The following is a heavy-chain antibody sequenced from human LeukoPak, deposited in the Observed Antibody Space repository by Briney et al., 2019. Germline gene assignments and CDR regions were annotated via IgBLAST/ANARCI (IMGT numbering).Heavy chain of an antibody. CDR3: ARDRGSGWHTFDY. Sequence: GGSLRLSCAASGFTVSNNYMTWVRQAPGKGLEWVSSVSSSSSYTFYADSVRGRFTISRDNAKNSLYLQMNSLRAEDTAVYYCARDRGSGWHTFDYWGQGTLVTVSS. CDR1: GFTVSNNY. V-gene: IGHV3-21*01. J-gene: IGHJ4*02. CDR2: VSSSSSYT. D-gene: IGHD6-19*01.